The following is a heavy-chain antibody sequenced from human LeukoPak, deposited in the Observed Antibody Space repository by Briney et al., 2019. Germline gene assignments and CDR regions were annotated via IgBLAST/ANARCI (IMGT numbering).Heavy chain of an antibody. Sequence: PSETLSLTCTVSGGSISSSSYYWGWIRQPPGKGLEWIGSIYYSGSTYYNPSLKSRVTISVDTSKNQFSLKLSSVTAADTAVYYCARHQRYSSSNNWFDPWGQGTLVTVSS. D-gene: IGHD6-13*01. CDR1: GGSISSSSYY. J-gene: IGHJ5*02. V-gene: IGHV4-39*01. CDR3: ARHQRYSSSNNWFDP. CDR2: IYYSGST.